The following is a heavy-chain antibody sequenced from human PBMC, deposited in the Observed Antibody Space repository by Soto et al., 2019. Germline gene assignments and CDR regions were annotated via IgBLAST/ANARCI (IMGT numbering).Heavy chain of an antibody. J-gene: IGHJ3*02. V-gene: IGHV3-7*04. CDR3: VSEAWVERDDAFNM. Sequence: EVQLVESGGGLVQPGRSLRLSCVASEFPLRNHWMTWVRQAPGKGLEWVAKIDRDGNEKAYVGAVRGRFTISRDNPKKSLYRQMNCKRSEDASVSYCVSEAWVERDDAFNMWGQGTMGIVSS. D-gene: IGHD7-27*01. CDR1: EFPLRNHW. CDR2: IDRDGNEK.